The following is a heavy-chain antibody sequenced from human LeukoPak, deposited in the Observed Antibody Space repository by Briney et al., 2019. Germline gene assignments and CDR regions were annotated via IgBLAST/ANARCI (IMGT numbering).Heavy chain of an antibody. J-gene: IGHJ5*02. Sequence: GALRLFCAAAGFTFSSSCMHWVRQAPGKGAEGVAGILYNGSNKYYAASVKGRFTISRDNSKNTLYLQMNSLRVEDTAVYYCARAGGYCSGGSCYRGYSWFDPWGQGTLVTVSS. CDR1: GFTFSSSC. V-gene: IGHV3-33*01. D-gene: IGHD2-15*01. CDR2: ILYNGSNK. CDR3: ARAGGYCSGGSCYRGYSWFDP.